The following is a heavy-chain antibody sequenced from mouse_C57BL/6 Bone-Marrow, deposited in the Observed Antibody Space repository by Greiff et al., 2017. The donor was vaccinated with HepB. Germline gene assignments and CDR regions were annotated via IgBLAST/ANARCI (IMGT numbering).Heavy chain of an antibody. CDR1: GFTFSNYW. Sequence: EVQRVESGGGLVQPGGSMKLSCVASGFTFSNYWMNWVRQSPEKGLEWVAQIRLKSDNYATHYAESVKGRVTISRDDSKSSVYLQMNNLRAEETGIYYCTAGGSNYFDYWGQGTTLTVSS. D-gene: IGHD1-1*01. J-gene: IGHJ2*01. V-gene: IGHV6-3*01. CDR3: TAGGSNYFDY. CDR2: IRLKSDNYAT.